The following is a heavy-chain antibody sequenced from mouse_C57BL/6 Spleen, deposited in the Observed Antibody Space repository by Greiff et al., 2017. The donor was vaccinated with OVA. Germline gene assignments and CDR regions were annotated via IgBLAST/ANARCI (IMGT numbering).Heavy chain of an antibody. V-gene: IGHV1-55*01. CDR3: ARAHYYGSSRGFAY. CDR1: GYTFTSYW. J-gene: IGHJ3*01. D-gene: IGHD1-1*01. Sequence: VQLQQPGAELVKPGASVKMSCKASGYTFTSYWITWVKQRPGQGLEWIGDIYPGSGSTNYNEKFKSKATLTVDTSSSTAYMQLSSLTSEDSAVYYCARAHYYGSSRGFAYWGQGTLVTVSA. CDR2: IYPGSGST.